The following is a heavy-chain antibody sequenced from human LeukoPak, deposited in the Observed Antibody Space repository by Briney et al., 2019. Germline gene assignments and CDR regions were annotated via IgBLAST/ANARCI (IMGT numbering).Heavy chain of an antibody. V-gene: IGHV4-59*01. J-gene: IGHJ4*02. CDR2: IYYSGST. D-gene: IGHD3-10*01. CDR3: ARSNLYYYGSGSYYKSFNFDY. CDR1: GGSISSYY. Sequence: SETLSLTCTVSGGSISSYYWSWIRQPPAKGQEWIGYIYYSGSTNYNPSLKSRVTISVDTSKNQFSLTLSSVTAADTAVYYCARSNLYYYGSGSYYKSFNFDYWGQGTLVTVSS.